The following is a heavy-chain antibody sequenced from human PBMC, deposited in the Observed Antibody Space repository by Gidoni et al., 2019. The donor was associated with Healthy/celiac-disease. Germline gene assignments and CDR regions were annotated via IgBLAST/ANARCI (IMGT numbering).Heavy chain of an antibody. Sequence: EVQLLEFGEGLVQPGGSLRLSFAASGFTFSRYAMSWVRQAQGKGLEWVSAISGSGGRTYYADSVKGRFTISRDNSKNTLYLQMNSLRAEDTAVYYCAKGDVLRYFDWICDYWGQGTLVTVSS. D-gene: IGHD3-9*01. CDR3: AKGDVLRYFDWICDY. J-gene: IGHJ4*02. CDR1: GFTFSRYA. V-gene: IGHV3-23*01. CDR2: ISGSGGRT.